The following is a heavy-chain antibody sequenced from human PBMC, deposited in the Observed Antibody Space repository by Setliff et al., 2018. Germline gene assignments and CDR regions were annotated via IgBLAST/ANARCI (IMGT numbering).Heavy chain of an antibody. CDR3: ARAPAYVGNLMVVVTTEGYYFDS. J-gene: IGHJ4*02. Sequence: ASVKVSCKASGYTFTSYDINWVRQATGQGLEWMGWMNPNSGNTGYAQKFHGRVTMARNTSISTAYMELNSLRSEDTAVYFCARAPAYVGNLMVVVTTEGYYFDSWGQGTLVTVSS. D-gene: IGHD3-22*01. V-gene: IGHV1-8*01. CDR2: MNPNSGNT. CDR1: GYTFTSYD.